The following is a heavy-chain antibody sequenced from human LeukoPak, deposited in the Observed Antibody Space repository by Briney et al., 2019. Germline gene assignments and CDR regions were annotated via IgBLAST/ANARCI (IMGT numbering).Heavy chain of an antibody. CDR2: IYYSGST. V-gene: IGHV4-39*01. CDR3: ARGLSPPSYCSSTSCQRPRYYYYYMDV. CDR1: GGSISSSSYY. D-gene: IGHD2-2*01. Sequence: SETLSPTCTVSGGSISSSSYYWGWIRQPPGKGLEWIGSIYYSGSTYYNPSLKSRVTISVDTSKNQFSLKLSSVTAADTAVYYCARGLSPPSYCSSTSCQRPRYYYYYMDVWGKGTTVTVSS. J-gene: IGHJ6*03.